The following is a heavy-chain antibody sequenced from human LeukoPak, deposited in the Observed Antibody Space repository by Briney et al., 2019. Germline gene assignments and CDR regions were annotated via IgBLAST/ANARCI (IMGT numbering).Heavy chain of an antibody. CDR1: GYTFTSYA. V-gene: IGHV7-4-1*02. CDR3: ARVKADIVVVPAAMSYYYYMDV. Sequence: ASVKVSCKASGYTFTSYAMNWVRQAPGQGLEGMGWINTNTGNPTYAQGFTGRFVFSLDTSVSTAYLQISSLKAEDTAVYYCARVKADIVVVPAAMSYYYYMDVWGKGTTVTVSS. CDR2: INTNTGNP. D-gene: IGHD2-2*01. J-gene: IGHJ6*03.